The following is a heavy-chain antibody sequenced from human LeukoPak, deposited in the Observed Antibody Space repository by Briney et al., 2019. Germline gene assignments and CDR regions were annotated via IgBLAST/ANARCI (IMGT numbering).Heavy chain of an antibody. CDR3: ARESGKFDY. CDR2: ISGDGVST. J-gene: IGHJ4*02. V-gene: IGHV3-43*02. CDR1: GLPIADFA. Sequence: GGSLRLSCVASGLPIADFAMHWVRQAPGKGLEWVSLISGDGVSTFYADSVKGRFSISRDNSKTSLSLEMNSLRTEDTAMYYCARESGKFDYWGQGTLVAVSS.